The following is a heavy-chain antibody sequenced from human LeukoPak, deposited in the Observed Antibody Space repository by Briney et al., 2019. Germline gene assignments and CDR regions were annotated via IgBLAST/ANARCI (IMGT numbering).Heavy chain of an antibody. CDR3: ARRYDFWSSYYGMDV. CDR1: GGSINTYY. CDR2: IYYSGST. Sequence: SETLSLTCTVSGGSINTYYWSWIRQPPGKGLEWIGYIYYSGSTNYNPSLKSRVTMSVDTSKNQFSLKLTSVTAADTAVYYCARRYDFWSSYYGMDVWGQGTTVTVSS. D-gene: IGHD3-3*01. V-gene: IGHV4-59*01. J-gene: IGHJ6*02.